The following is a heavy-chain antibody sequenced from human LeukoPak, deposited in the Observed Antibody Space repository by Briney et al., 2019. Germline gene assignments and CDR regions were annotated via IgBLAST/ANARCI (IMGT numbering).Heavy chain of an antibody. J-gene: IGHJ5*02. D-gene: IGHD3-3*01. Sequence: GASVKVSCKVSGYTFTELSIHWVRQAPGKGLEWMGGFDPEYGGTIYAQKFQGRVSMTADTSTDTAYMELSSLRSEDTAVYYCAREPPHFGVVINWFDPWGQGTLVTVSS. CDR1: GYTFTELS. CDR3: AREPPHFGVVINWFDP. CDR2: FDPEYGGT. V-gene: IGHV1-24*01.